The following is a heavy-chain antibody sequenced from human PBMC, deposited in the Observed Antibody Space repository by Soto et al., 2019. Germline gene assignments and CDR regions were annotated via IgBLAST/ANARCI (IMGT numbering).Heavy chain of an antibody. D-gene: IGHD5-12*01. CDR1: GFTFSSYG. CDR3: AKHMGDGYNNY. CDR2: ISYDGSNK. Sequence: TGGSLRLSCAASGFTFSSYGMHWVRQAPGKGLEWVAVISYDGSNKYYADSVKGRFTISRDNSKNTLYLQMNSLRAEDTAVYYCAKHMGDGYNNYWGQGTLVTVSS. J-gene: IGHJ4*02. V-gene: IGHV3-30*18.